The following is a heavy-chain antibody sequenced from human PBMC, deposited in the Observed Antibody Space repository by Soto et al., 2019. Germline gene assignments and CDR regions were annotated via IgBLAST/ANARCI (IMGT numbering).Heavy chain of an antibody. Sequence: QVQLVQSGAEVKKPGASVKVSCKASGYTFTSYAMHWVRQAPGQRLEWMGWINAGNGNTKYSQKFQGRVTITRGTSASTAYMELSSLRSEDTAVYYCARMVAKMGGMDVWGQGTTVTVSS. J-gene: IGHJ6*02. CDR1: GYTFTSYA. D-gene: IGHD2-15*01. CDR2: INAGNGNT. CDR3: ARMVAKMGGMDV. V-gene: IGHV1-3*01.